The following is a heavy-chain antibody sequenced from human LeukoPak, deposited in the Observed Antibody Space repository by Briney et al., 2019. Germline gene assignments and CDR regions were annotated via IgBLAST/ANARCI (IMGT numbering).Heavy chain of an antibody. Sequence: GGSLRLSCAASGFTFSSYAMSWVRQAPGKGLEWVSAISVSGRSTYYADSVKGRFTISRDNSKNTLYLQMNSLRAEDTAVYYCAKDRLAVPLAHWGQGTLVTVSS. CDR1: GFTFSSYA. J-gene: IGHJ4*02. V-gene: IGHV3-23*01. CDR3: AKDRLAVPLAH. CDR2: ISVSGRST.